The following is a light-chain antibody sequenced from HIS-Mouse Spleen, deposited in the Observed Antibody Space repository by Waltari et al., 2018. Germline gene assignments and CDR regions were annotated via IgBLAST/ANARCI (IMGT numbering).Light chain of an antibody. V-gene: IGLV2-23*01. CDR2: EGS. J-gene: IGLJ3*02. Sequence: QSALTQPAHVSGSPGQSITISRTGTSSDVGSHNLVSRYQQHPGKAPKPMIYEGSKRPSGVSNRFSGSKSGNTASLTISGLQAEDEADYYCCSYAGSSTWVFGGGTKLTVL. CDR3: CSYAGSSTWV. CDR1: SSDVGSHNL.